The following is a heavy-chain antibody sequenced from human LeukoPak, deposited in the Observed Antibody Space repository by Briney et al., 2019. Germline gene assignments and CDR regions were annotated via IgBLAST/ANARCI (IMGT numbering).Heavy chain of an antibody. J-gene: IGHJ5*02. Sequence: ASVKVSCKASGYTFTGYYMHWVRQAPGQGLEWMGWINPNSGGTNYAQKFQGRVTMTRDTSISAAYMELSRLRSDDTAVYYCARGSYVMVMDLGYNWFDPWGQGTLVTVSS. CDR2: INPNSGGT. D-gene: IGHD3-22*01. V-gene: IGHV1-2*02. CDR1: GYTFTGYY. CDR3: ARGSYVMVMDLGYNWFDP.